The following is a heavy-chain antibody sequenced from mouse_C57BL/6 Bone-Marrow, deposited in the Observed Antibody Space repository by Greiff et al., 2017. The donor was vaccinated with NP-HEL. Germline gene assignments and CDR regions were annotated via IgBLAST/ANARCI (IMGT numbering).Heavy chain of an antibody. J-gene: IGHJ3*01. V-gene: IGHV3-6*01. Sequence: EVKLVESGPGLVKPSQSLSLTCSVTGYSITSGYYWNWIRQFPGNKLEWMGYISYDGSNNYNPSLKNRISITRDTSKNQFFLKLNSVTTEDTATYYCANYYGSRGGFAYWGQGTLVTVSA. D-gene: IGHD1-1*01. CDR3: ANYYGSRGGFAY. CDR2: ISYDGSN. CDR1: GYSITSGYY.